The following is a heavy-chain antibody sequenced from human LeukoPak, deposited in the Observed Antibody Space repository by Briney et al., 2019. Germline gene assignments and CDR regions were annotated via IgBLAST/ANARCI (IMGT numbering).Heavy chain of an antibody. J-gene: IGHJ4*02. D-gene: IGHD6-13*01. CDR3: ARGRVAAAGTDY. Sequence: PPETLSLTCAVYGGSFSGYYWSWIRQPPGKGLEWIGEINHSGSTNYNPSLKSRVTISVDTSKNQFSLKLSSVTAADTAVYYCARGRVAAAGTDYWGQGTLVTVSS. V-gene: IGHV4-34*01. CDR1: GGSFSGYY. CDR2: INHSGST.